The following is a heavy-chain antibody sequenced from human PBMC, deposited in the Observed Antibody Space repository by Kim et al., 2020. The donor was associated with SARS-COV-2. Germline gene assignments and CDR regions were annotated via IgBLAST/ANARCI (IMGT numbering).Heavy chain of an antibody. D-gene: IGHD6-19*01. CDR2: INHSGSS. CDR1: GGSLSSYH. CDR3: ASDNSGYYYGLDV. Sequence: SETLSLTCAVYGGSLSSYHCTWIRQPPGKGLEWIGEINHSGSSNYNPSLKSRVTLSVDTSKNQFSLKLSSVTAADTAVYFCASDNSGYYYGLDVWGQGTTVTVSS. J-gene: IGHJ6*02. V-gene: IGHV4-34*01.